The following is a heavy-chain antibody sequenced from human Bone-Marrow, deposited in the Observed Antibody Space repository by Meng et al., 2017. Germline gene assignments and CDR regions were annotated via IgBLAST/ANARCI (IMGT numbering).Heavy chain of an antibody. CDR3: ARGSLYDYVWESYRYGTVFDY. D-gene: IGHD3-16*02. Sequence: GESLKISCAASGFTFSSYGMHWVRQAPGKGLEWVAVIWYDGSNKYYADSVKGRFTISRDNSKNTLYLQMNSLRAEDTAVYYCARGSLYDYVWESYRYGTVFDYWGQGTLVTVSS. V-gene: IGHV3-33*01. J-gene: IGHJ4*02. CDR2: IWYDGSNK. CDR1: GFTFSSYG.